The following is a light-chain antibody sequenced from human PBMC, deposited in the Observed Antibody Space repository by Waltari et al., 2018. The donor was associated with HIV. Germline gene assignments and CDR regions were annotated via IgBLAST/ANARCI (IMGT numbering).Light chain of an antibody. CDR1: QSVSSNY. CDR3: QQYGSSPYT. Sequence: ELVLTQSPDTLSLSPGERAALSCRASQSVSSNYLDWYQQKPGQAPRLLIYGASSRATGIPDTFSGSGSGTDFTLTISRLEPEDFAVYYCQQYGSSPYTFGQGTKLEIK. J-gene: IGKJ2*01. V-gene: IGKV3-20*01. CDR2: GAS.